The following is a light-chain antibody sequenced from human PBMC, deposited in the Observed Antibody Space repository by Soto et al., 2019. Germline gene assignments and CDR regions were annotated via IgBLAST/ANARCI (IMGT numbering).Light chain of an antibody. CDR2: GAS. CDR1: QSVSGSY. V-gene: IGKV3D-20*02. Sequence: ENVFTPSPGALSFSPGERATLSCRSRQSVSGSYLAWYQQKPGQAPRLLIYGASSRATGIPDRFSGSGSGTDFTLTISRLEPEDFAVYYCQQRSSWPPITFGQGTRLEI. CDR3: QQRSSWPPIT. J-gene: IGKJ5*01.